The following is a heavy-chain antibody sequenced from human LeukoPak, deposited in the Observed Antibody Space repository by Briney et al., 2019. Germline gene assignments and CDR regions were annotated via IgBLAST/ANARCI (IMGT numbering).Heavy chain of an antibody. Sequence: NTGGSLRLSCAASGFTFTDYYMSWIRQAPGKGLEWVSYLSTSTTFINYADSVRGRFTISRDNAKNSLYLQMNSLRAEDTAVYYCARDLRFGELVTFARRRFDYWGQGTLVTVSS. J-gene: IGHJ4*02. CDR1: GFTFTDYY. CDR3: ARDLRFGELVTFARRRFDY. V-gene: IGHV3-11*06. CDR2: LSTSTTFI. D-gene: IGHD3-10*01.